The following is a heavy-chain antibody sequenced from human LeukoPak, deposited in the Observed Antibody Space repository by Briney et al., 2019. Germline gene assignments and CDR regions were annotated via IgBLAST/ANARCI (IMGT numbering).Heavy chain of an antibody. CDR2: IYYSGST. V-gene: IGHV4-59*01. CDR1: GGSIISYY. Sequence: SETLSLTCTVSGGSIISYYWSWIRQPPGKGLEWIGCIYYSGSTNYNPSLKSRVTISVDTSKNQFSLKLSSVTAADTAVYYCARGEDYGDYSYWGQGTLVTVSS. D-gene: IGHD4-17*01. J-gene: IGHJ4*02. CDR3: ARGEDYGDYSY.